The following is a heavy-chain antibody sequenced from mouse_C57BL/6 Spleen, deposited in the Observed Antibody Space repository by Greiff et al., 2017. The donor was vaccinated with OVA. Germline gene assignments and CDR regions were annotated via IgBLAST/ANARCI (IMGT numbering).Heavy chain of an antibody. V-gene: IGHV1-19*01. Sequence: EVKLQQSGPVLVKPGASVKMSCKASGYTFTDYYMNWVKQSHGKSLEWIGVINPYNGGTSYNQKFKGKATLTVDKSSSTAYMELNSLTSEDSAVYYCARDGYDGWFAYWGQGTLVTVSA. CDR2: INPYNGGT. J-gene: IGHJ3*01. D-gene: IGHD2-2*01. CDR3: ARDGYDGWFAY. CDR1: GYTFTDYY.